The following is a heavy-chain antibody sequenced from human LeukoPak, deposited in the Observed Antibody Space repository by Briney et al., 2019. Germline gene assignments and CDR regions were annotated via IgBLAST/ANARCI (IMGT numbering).Heavy chain of an antibody. V-gene: IGHV4-30-2*01. J-gene: IGHJ3*02. CDR2: IYHSGGT. Sequence: SQTLSLTCTVSGGSISSGGYYWSWIRQPPGKGLEWIGYIYHSGGTYYNPSLKSRVTISVDRSKNQFSLKLSSVTAADTAVYYCARDRWELRDAFDIWGQGTMVTVSS. CDR1: GGSISSGGYY. D-gene: IGHD1-26*01. CDR3: ARDRWELRDAFDI.